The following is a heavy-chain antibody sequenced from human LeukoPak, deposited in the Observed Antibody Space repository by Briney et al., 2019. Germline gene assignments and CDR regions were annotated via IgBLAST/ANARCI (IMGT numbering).Heavy chain of an antibody. Sequence: PGGSLRLSCAASGFTFSSYDMHWVRQATGKGLEWVSAIGTAGDTYYPGSVEGRFTISRENAKNSLYLQMNSLRAGDTAVYYCARGPAIAVAGTRYFDYWGQGTLVTVSS. CDR1: GFTFSSYD. D-gene: IGHD6-19*01. V-gene: IGHV3-13*01. J-gene: IGHJ4*02. CDR2: IGTAGDT. CDR3: ARGPAIAVAGTRYFDY.